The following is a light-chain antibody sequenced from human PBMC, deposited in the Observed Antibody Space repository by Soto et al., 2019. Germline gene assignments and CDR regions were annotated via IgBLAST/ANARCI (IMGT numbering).Light chain of an antibody. CDR1: QSISSF. Sequence: DIQITQSPSSLSASVVDRVTITFLASQSISSFLTWYQQKAGKAPKLLIYAASSLQSGVPSRFSGSGSGTDFTLTISGLQPDDFASYYCQQYNTYFSLNFGGGTKVDIK. V-gene: IGKV1-39*01. CDR3: QQYNTYFSLN. CDR2: AAS. J-gene: IGKJ4*01.